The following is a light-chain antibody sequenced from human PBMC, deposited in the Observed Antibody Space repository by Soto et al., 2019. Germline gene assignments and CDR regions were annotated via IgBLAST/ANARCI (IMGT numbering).Light chain of an antibody. CDR3: HQRNT. CDR2: DTS. Sequence: LVLRQSPVTLSLSPGDRATLSCRASQSVSTYLAWYRQTPGQAPRLLIYDTSNRATGVPPRFSGSRSGTDFTLTISSVEPEDFAVSYCHQRNTFGQGTRLEIK. CDR1: QSVSTY. V-gene: IGKV3-11*01. J-gene: IGKJ5*01.